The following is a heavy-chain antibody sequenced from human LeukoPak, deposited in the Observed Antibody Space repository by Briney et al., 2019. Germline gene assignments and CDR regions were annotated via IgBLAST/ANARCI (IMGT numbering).Heavy chain of an antibody. D-gene: IGHD6-13*01. CDR3: ARLAQLTPYYYYYGMDV. V-gene: IGHV4-34*01. Sequence: SETLSLTCAVYGGYFSGYYWSWIRQPPGKGLEWIGEINHSGSTNYNPSLKSRVTISVDTSKNQFSLKLSSVTAADTAVYYCARLAQLTPYYYYYGMDVWGKGTTVTVSS. CDR1: GGYFSGYY. CDR2: INHSGST. J-gene: IGHJ6*04.